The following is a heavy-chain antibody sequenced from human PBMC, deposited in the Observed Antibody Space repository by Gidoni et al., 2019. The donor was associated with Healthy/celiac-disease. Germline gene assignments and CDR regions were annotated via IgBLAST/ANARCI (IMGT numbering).Heavy chain of an antibody. CDR1: GFTFDDYA. D-gene: IGHD6-19*01. J-gene: IGHJ3*02. V-gene: IGHV3-9*01. CDR2: ISWNSGSI. Sequence: EVQLVESGGGLVQPGRSLRLSCAASGFTFDDYAMHWVRQAPGKGLEWVSGISWNSGSIGYADSVKGRFTISRDNAKNSLYLQMNSLRAEDTALYYCAKDASSGWYGGDAFDIWGQGTMVTVSS. CDR3: AKDASSGWYGGDAFDI.